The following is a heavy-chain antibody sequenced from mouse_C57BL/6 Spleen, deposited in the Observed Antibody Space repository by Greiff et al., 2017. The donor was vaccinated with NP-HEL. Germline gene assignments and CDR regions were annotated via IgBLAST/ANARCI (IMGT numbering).Heavy chain of an antibody. CDR1: GYTFTSYG. CDR2: IYPRSGNT. J-gene: IGHJ1*03. CDR3: AKKTTVVATYWYFDV. V-gene: IGHV1-81*01. Sequence: QVQLKESGAELARPGASVKLSCKASGYTFTSYGISWVKQRPGQGLEWIGEIYPRSGNTYYNEKFKGKATLTADKSSSTAYMELRSLTSEDSAVYFCAKKTTVVATYWYFDVWGTGATVTVSS. D-gene: IGHD1-1*01.